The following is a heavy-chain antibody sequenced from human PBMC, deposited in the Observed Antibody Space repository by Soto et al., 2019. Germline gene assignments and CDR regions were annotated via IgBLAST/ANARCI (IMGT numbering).Heavy chain of an antibody. CDR3: ARGRESIAVSYYFDY. V-gene: IGHV1-46*01. J-gene: IGHJ4*02. CDR2: INPSGGST. Sequence: GASVKVSCKASGYTFTSYYMHWVRQAPGQGLEWMGIINPSGGSTSYAQKFQGRVTMTRDTSTSTVYMELSSLRSEDTAVYYCARGRESIAVSYYFDYWGQGTLVTVSS. CDR1: GYTFTSYY. D-gene: IGHD6-19*01.